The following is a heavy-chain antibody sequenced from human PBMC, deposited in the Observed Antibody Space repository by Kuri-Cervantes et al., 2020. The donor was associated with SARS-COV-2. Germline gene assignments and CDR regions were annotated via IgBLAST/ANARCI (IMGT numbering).Heavy chain of an antibody. CDR1: GFTFSSYA. Sequence: GESLKISCAASGFTFSSYAMSWVRQAPGKGLEWVSVIYSGGSSTYYADSVKGRFTISGGNSKNTLYLQMNSLRAEDTAVYYCAKDGDPDYWGQGTLVTVSS. CDR2: IYSGGSST. V-gene: IGHV3-23*03. CDR3: AKDGDPDY. D-gene: IGHD2-21*01. J-gene: IGHJ4*02.